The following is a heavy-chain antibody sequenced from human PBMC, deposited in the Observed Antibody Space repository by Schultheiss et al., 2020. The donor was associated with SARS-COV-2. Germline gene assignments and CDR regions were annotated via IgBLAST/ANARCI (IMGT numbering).Heavy chain of an antibody. CDR3: ARTVVATTRDWYFDL. V-gene: IGHV4-39*07. CDR1: GGSISSSSYY. J-gene: IGHJ2*01. Sequence: SETLSLTCTVSGGSISSSSYYWGWIRQPPGKGLEWIGSIYYSGTTYYNPSLRSRVTISLDTSKNQFSLKLSSVTAADTAVYYCARTVVATTRDWYFDLWGRGTLVTVSS. D-gene: IGHD5-12*01. CDR2: IYYSGTT.